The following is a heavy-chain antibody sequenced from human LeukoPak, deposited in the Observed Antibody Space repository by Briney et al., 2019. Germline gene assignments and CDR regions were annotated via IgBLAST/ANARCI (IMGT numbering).Heavy chain of an antibody. Sequence: GESLKISCKGSGYSFTSYWIGWVRQMPGKGLEWMGIIYPGDSDTRYSPSFQGQVTISADKSISTAYLQWSSLKASDTAMYYCARQRRYCGGDCPPSAFDIWGQGTMVTVSS. CDR1: GYSFTSYW. J-gene: IGHJ3*02. CDR2: IYPGDSDT. D-gene: IGHD2-21*02. CDR3: ARQRRYCGGDCPPSAFDI. V-gene: IGHV5-51*01.